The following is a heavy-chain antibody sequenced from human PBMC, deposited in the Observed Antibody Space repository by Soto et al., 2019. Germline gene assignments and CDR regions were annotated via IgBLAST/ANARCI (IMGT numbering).Heavy chain of an antibody. D-gene: IGHD4-17*01. CDR2: IYYSGST. CDR3: ARHRDHGTFD. CDR1: GGSISSNY. J-gene: IGHJ4*02. V-gene: IGHV4-59*08. Sequence: PSETLSLTCTVSGGSISSNYWSWIRQPPGKGLEWTGYIYYSGSTNYNPSLKSRVTMSVDTSKNQFSLKLTSLTAADTAVYYCARHRDHGTFDWGQGTLVTVSS.